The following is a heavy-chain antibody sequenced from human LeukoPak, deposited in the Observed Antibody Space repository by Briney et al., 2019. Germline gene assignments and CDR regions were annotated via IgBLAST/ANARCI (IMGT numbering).Heavy chain of an antibody. CDR1: GGSISSSSYY. V-gene: IGHV2-70*11. CDR2: IDWDDDK. D-gene: IGHD3-3*01. J-gene: IGHJ4*02. CDR3: ARSITIFGVVPSFDY. Sequence: TLSLTCTVSGGSISSSSYYWGWIRQPPGKALEWLARIDWDDDKYYSTSLKTRLTISKDTSKNQVVLTMTNMDPVDTATYYCARSITIFGVVPSFDYWGQGTLVTVSS.